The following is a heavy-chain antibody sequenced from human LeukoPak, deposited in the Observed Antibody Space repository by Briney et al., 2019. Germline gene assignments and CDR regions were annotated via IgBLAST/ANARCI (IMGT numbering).Heavy chain of an antibody. V-gene: IGHV3-9*01. D-gene: IGHD3-22*01. CDR1: GFTFDDYA. CDR3: AKDYHDSSGYSYYFDY. J-gene: IGHJ4*02. CDR2: ISWNSGSI. Sequence: GGSLRLSRAASGFTFDDYAMHWVRQAPGKGLEWVSGISWNSGSIGYADSVKGRFTISRDNAKNSLYLQMNSLRAEDTALYYCAKDYHDSSGYSYYFDYWGQGTLVTVSS.